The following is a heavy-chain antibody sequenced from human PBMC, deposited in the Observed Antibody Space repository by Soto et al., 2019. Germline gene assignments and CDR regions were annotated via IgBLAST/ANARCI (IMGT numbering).Heavy chain of an antibody. CDR3: ARGLRYFDW. CDR2: IYYGGST. V-gene: IGHV4-59*01. CDR1: GGSITSSY. Sequence: QVQLQESGPGLVKPSETLSLTCTVSGGSITSSYWSWIRQPPGKGLEWIGYIYYGGSTNYNPSLKSRVTISVDTSKNQFSLNLSSVTAADTAVYFCARGLRYFDWWGQGTLVTVSS. J-gene: IGHJ4*02. D-gene: IGHD3-9*01.